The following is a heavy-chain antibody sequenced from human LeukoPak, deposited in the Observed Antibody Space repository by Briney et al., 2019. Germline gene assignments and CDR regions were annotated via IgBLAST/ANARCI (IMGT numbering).Heavy chain of an antibody. CDR1: GYIFTGYY. Sequence: ASVKVSCMASGYIFTGYYLHGVRPAPRQGLEWMGWINPKRGGTNHAQKFQGRVTMTRDTSISTAYMELSRLRSDDTAVYYCAFSGFDSSGYFLLKIEMYNWFDPWGQGTLVTVSS. D-gene: IGHD3-22*01. V-gene: IGHV1-2*02. CDR2: INPKRGGT. J-gene: IGHJ5*02. CDR3: AFSGFDSSGYFLLKIEMYNWFDP.